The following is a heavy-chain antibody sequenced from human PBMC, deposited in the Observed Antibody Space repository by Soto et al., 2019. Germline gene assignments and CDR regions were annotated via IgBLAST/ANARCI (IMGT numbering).Heavy chain of an antibody. Sequence: SETLSLTCTVSGGSISSYYWSWIRQPPGKGLEWIGYIYYSGSTNYNPSLKSRVTISVDTSKNQFSLKLSSVTAADTAVYYCAREGYYDLMFDPWGQGTXVTVSS. V-gene: IGHV4-59*01. CDR1: GGSISSYY. D-gene: IGHD3-22*01. CDR3: AREGYYDLMFDP. J-gene: IGHJ5*02. CDR2: IYYSGST.